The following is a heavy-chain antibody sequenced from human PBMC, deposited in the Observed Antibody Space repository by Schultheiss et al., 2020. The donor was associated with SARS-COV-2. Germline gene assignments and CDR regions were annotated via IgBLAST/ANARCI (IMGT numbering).Heavy chain of an antibody. J-gene: IGHJ4*02. Sequence: SCAASGFPFSSNGMNWVRQAPGKGLEWVSYISRSSTTISYADSVKGRFTISRDNARNSLFLQMNSLTAEDTAVYYCATDQVSIGTSPTFDYWGQGTLVTVSS. D-gene: IGHD1-26*01. CDR1: GFPFSSNG. CDR2: ISRSSTTI. V-gene: IGHV3-48*01. CDR3: ATDQVSIGTSPTFDY.